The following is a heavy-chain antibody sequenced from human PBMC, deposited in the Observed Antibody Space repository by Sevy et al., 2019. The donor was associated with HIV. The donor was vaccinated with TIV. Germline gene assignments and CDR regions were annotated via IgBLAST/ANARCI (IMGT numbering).Heavy chain of an antibody. CDR2: INTNTGNP. D-gene: IGHD6-13*01. V-gene: IGHV7-4-1*02. Sequence: ASVKVSCKASGYTFTSHAMIWVRQAPGQGLEWMGWINTNTGNPTYGQGFTGRFVFSLDTSVSTAYLQISSLKAADTAVYYGARDGAATGSDAFDIWGSTFDIWGQGTMVTVSS. J-gene: IGHJ3*02. CDR1: GYTFTSHA. CDR3: ARDGAATGSDAFDIWGSTFDI.